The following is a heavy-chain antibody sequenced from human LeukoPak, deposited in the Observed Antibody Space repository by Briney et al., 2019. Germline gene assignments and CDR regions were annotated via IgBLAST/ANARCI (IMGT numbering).Heavy chain of an antibody. V-gene: IGHV1-18*01. CDR1: DYIFTSSG. J-gene: IGHJ4*02. Sequence: ASVKVSCKTADYIFTSSGISWVRQAPGQGLEWMAWISGYNGNTNYAPKFQGGVTVTTDTSTSTAYMEVRSLRSDDTAVYYCAKSSMTLLDYWGQGTLVSVSS. CDR2: ISGYNGNT. CDR3: AKSSMTLLDY.